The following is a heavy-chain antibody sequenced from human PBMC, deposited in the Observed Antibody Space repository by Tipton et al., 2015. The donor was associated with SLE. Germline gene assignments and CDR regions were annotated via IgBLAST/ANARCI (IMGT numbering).Heavy chain of an antibody. J-gene: IGHJ6*03. V-gene: IGHV4-59*01. Sequence: TLSLTCTVSGGSINRYYWSWIRQAPGKGLEWIGYIYFTGSTRYNPSLESRVTMSVDTSKNQFSLKLNSVTAADTAVYYCVRDEIVVIPASRYSYHYMDIWGRGTTVTVSS. D-gene: IGHD2-2*01. CDR1: GGSINRYY. CDR2: IYFTGST. CDR3: VRDEIVVIPASRYSYHYMDI.